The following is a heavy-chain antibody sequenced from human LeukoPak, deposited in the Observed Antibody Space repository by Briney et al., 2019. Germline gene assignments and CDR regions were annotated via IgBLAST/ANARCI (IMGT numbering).Heavy chain of an antibody. D-gene: IGHD1-26*01. Sequence: SETLSLTCTVSGGSISSTNSYWGWLRQSPRTGLESIGNIYSSGSSYYNPSLKSRVTISIDTSENQFSLRLTSVTAADTAVYYCARKREGPTTGIDYWGQGTLVTVSS. J-gene: IGHJ4*02. V-gene: IGHV4-39*07. CDR1: GGSISSTNSY. CDR2: IYSSGSS. CDR3: ARKREGPTTGIDY.